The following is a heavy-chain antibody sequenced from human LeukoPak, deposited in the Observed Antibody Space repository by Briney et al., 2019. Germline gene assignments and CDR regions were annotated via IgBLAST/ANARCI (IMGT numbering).Heavy chain of an antibody. D-gene: IGHD6-19*01. CDR3: AKGSPLSVAGLDY. Sequence: PGGSLRLSCAASGFTFSSYAMSWVRQAQGKGLEWVPAISGSGGSTYYADPVKGRFTISRDNSKNTLYLQMNSLRAEDTAVYYCAKGSPLSVAGLDYWGQGTLVTVSS. J-gene: IGHJ4*02. V-gene: IGHV3-23*01. CDR2: ISGSGGST. CDR1: GFTFSSYA.